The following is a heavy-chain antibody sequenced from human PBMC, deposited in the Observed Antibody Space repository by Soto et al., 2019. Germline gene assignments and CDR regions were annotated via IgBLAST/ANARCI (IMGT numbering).Heavy chain of an antibody. V-gene: IGHV1-18*04. CDR3: ARDQSTVTTRSYYDGMDV. Sequence: QVQLVQSGAEVKKPGASVKVSCKTSGYTFINYGITWVRQAPGQGLEWMGWISAYSGNTNYAQNVKGRLTMTTDTFTSTAYMELSSLTSDDTAVYYCARDQSTVTTRSYYDGMDVWGQVTTVTVSS. CDR1: GYTFINYG. D-gene: IGHD4-4*01. CDR2: ISAYSGNT. J-gene: IGHJ6*02.